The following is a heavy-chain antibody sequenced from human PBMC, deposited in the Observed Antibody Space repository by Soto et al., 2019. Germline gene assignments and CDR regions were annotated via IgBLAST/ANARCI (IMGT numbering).Heavy chain of an antibody. D-gene: IGHD6-13*01. CDR2: IYYSGST. CDR3: ARGAEIAAAGYYYYGMDV. J-gene: IGHJ6*04. Sequence: QVQLQESGPGLVKPSETLSLTCTVSGGSISSYYWSWIRQPPGKGLEWIGYIYYSGSTNYNPSLKRRVAIAVDTAKNQSSLKRRSVTAADTVVDYWARGAEIAAAGYYYYGMDVWGKGTTVTVSS. CDR1: GGSISSYY. V-gene: IGHV4-59*08.